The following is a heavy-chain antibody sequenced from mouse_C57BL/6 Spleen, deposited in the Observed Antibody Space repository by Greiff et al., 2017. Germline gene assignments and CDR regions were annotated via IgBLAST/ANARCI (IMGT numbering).Heavy chain of an antibody. J-gene: IGHJ4*01. V-gene: IGHV1-18*01. CDR1: GYTFTDYN. D-gene: IGHD2-5*01. Sequence: VQLKQSGPELVKPGASVKIPCKASGYTFTDYNMDWVKQSHGKSLEWIGDINPNNGGTIYNQKFKGKATLTVDKSSSTAYMELRSLTSEDTAVYYCAREYSKGDAMDYWGQGTSVTVSS. CDR2: INPNNGGT. CDR3: AREYSKGDAMDY.